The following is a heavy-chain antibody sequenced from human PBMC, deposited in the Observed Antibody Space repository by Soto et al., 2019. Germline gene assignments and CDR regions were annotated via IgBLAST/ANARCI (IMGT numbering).Heavy chain of an antibody. CDR2: IKSKTDGGTT. J-gene: IGHJ5*02. D-gene: IGHD3-9*01. Sequence: PGGSLRLSCAAAGFTFSFALMNWVRQAPGKGLEWVGRIKSKTDGGTTDYGAPVKGRFTISRDDSKSTLYLQMHSLKNEDTAVYYCITDLGHFDWVLQYNWSVPWGQGTLVTVSS. CDR3: ITDLGHFDWVLQYNWSVP. CDR1: GFTFSFAL. V-gene: IGHV3-15*01.